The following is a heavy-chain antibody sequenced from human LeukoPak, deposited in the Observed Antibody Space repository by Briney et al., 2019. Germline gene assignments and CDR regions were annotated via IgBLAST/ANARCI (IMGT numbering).Heavy chain of an antibody. Sequence: ASVKVSCKASGYTFTSYGISWVRQAPGQGLEWMGWINPNSGGTNYVQKLQGRVTMTRDTSISTAYMELSRLTSDDTAVYYCARDIRPRVESFDYWGQGTLVTVSS. CDR3: ARDIRPRVESFDY. CDR1: GYTFTSYG. J-gene: IGHJ4*02. D-gene: IGHD3-3*01. V-gene: IGHV1-2*02. CDR2: INPNSGGT.